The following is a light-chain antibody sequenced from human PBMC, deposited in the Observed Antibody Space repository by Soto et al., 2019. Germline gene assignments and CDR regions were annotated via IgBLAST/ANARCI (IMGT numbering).Light chain of an antibody. J-gene: IGKJ3*01. CDR3: QQLNNYPLT. CDR2: TAS. Sequence: DIQLTQSTSFLSASVGDRVTITCRASQGIDTYLAWFQQKPGRAPKLLIYTASTLQSEVPSRFSGSGSGTEFTLTISSLQPEDSATYYCQQLNNYPLTFGPGTKVDI. V-gene: IGKV1-9*01. CDR1: QGIDTY.